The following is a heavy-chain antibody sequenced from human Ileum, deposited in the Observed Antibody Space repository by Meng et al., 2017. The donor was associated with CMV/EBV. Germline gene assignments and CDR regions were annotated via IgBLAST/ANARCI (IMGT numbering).Heavy chain of an antibody. J-gene: IGHJ6*02. D-gene: IGHD4-11*01. CDR1: GFTFGDYA. CDR2: IRSKAYGGTT. Sequence: GGSLRLSCTGSGFTFGDYAMSWVRQAPGKGLEWVGFIRSKAYGGTTEYAASVKDRFTTSRDDSKSIAYLQMNSLKTEDTAVYYCTRLGSWYYSNYYYYGLDVWGQGTTVTVSS. V-gene: IGHV3-49*04. CDR3: TRLGSWYYSNYYYYGLDV.